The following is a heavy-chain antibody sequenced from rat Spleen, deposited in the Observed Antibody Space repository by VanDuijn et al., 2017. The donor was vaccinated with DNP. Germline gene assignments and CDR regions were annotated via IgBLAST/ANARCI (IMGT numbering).Heavy chain of an antibody. D-gene: IGHD1-10*01. CDR3: EKAANNWYWDFAF. CDR1: GFTFSDYG. V-gene: IGHV5-29*01. Sequence: EVQLVESGGGLVQPGRSMKLSCAASGFTFSDYGMAWVLQAPTEGLEWIASISYDGYSAYYRDSVKGRFSISRDNAKSTLYLQMESLRSEDTATYYCEKAANNWYWDFAFWGPETIVTVSS. J-gene: IGHJ1*01. CDR2: ISYDGYSA.